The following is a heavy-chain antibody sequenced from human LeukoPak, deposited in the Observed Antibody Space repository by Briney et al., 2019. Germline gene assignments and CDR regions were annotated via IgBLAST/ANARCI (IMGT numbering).Heavy chain of an antibody. Sequence: SETLSLTCTVSGYSISIDYYWGWVRQTPGKGLEWIASIYHSGTTDYNPSLQSRITMFVDTSRNQFSLKLRSVTAAGTAVYYCAGKRAFYYFDSWGPGTLVTVSA. J-gene: IGHJ4*02. V-gene: IGHV4-38-2*02. CDR2: IYHSGTT. CDR1: GYSISIDYY. CDR3: AGKRAFYYFDS.